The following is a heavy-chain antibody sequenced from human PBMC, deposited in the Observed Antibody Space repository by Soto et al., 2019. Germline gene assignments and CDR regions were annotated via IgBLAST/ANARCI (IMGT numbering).Heavy chain of an antibody. V-gene: IGHV4-31*03. J-gene: IGHJ5*02. Sequence: QVQLQESGPGLVKPSQTLSLTCTVSGGSISSGAYYWSWIRQHPGKGLEWIGYIYYSGSTYYNPSRESRVAMSVDTSKNRCSLKLSSVGAADTAVYYCARGGPGFGELRWCDPWGQGTLVTVSS. CDR2: IYYSGST. CDR1: GGSISSGAYY. CDR3: ARGGPGFGELRWCDP. D-gene: IGHD3-10*01.